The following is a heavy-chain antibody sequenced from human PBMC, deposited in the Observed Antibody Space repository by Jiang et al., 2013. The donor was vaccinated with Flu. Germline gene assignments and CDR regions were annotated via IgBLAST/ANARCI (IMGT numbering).Heavy chain of an antibody. J-gene: IGHJ5*02. CDR1: GGSITDYY. CDR3: ARSPFWGTNSRGWFDP. CDR2: ISYTGST. D-gene: IGHD3-16*01. Sequence: TLSLTCTVSGGSITDYYWSWIRQPPGKGLEWIGYISYTGSTNYNPSLKGRITISVDTSRNQFSLKLNSVTAADTAVYYCARSPFWGTNSRGWFDPWGQGILVTVSS. V-gene: IGHV4-59*13.